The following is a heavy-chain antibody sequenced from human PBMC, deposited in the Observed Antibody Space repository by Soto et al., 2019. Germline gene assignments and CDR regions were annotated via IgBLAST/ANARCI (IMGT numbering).Heavy chain of an antibody. CDR2: INPNSGGT. Sequence: ASVKVSCKASGYTFTGYYMHWVRQAPGQGLEWMGWINPNSGGTNYAQKFQGWVTMTRDTSISTAYMELSRLRSDDTAVYYCARDNCSSTSCYLESPSFDPWGQGTLVTVSS. D-gene: IGHD2-2*01. J-gene: IGHJ5*02. CDR1: GYTFTGYY. CDR3: ARDNCSSTSCYLESPSFDP. V-gene: IGHV1-2*04.